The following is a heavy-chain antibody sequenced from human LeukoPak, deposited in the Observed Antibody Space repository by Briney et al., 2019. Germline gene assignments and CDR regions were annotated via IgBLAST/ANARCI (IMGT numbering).Heavy chain of an antibody. D-gene: IGHD6-19*01. J-gene: IGHJ4*02. V-gene: IGHV4-59*02. CDR2: IYHSGNT. CDR3: ARGAGWYEY. CDR1: GGSVSGYY. Sequence: SETLSLTFTVSGGSVSGYYWSSLRQPPGKGLEWIAYIYHSGNTNYKPSLTSRVTISKDTSKNQFSLRLNSVTAADTAVYHCARGAGWYEYWGQGTLVTVSS.